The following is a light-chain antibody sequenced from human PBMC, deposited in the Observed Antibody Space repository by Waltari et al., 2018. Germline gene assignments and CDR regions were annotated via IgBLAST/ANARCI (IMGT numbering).Light chain of an antibody. Sequence: QSALTQPASVSGSPGQSITISCTGSNSNIGTYSLVSWFQHRPGKAPNLILYEVSQRPSGGSVRVACSKSGTTASLTISGLQAEDEADYYCCSYAGSVPYVFGTGTTVTVL. CDR2: EVS. V-gene: IGLV2-23*02. CDR3: CSYAGSVPYV. J-gene: IGLJ1*01. CDR1: NSNIGTYSL.